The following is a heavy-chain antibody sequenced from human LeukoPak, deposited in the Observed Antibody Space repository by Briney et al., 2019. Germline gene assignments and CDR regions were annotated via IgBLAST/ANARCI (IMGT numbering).Heavy chain of an antibody. CDR1: GFTVSSNH. CDR3: AKVISKGYGSGSYYSPLFYIDY. J-gene: IGHJ4*02. Sequence: GGSLRLSCAASGFTVSSNHMSWVRQAPGKGLEWVSVIYSGGNTYYADSVKGRFAISRDTSKNTLYLQMNSLRAEDTAVYYCAKVISKGYGSGSYYSPLFYIDYWGQGTLVTVSS. D-gene: IGHD3-10*01. CDR2: IYSGGNT. V-gene: IGHV3-66*01.